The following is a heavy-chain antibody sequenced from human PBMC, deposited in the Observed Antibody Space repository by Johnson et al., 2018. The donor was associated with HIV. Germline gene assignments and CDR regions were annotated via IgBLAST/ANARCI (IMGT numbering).Heavy chain of an antibody. D-gene: IGHD1-1*01. CDR3: AKDATLQDGTGAFDI. CDR2: IRYDGRNK. CDR1: GFTFSSYG. Sequence: VQLVESGGGLVQPGGSLRLSCAASGFTFSSYGMHWVRQAPGKGLEWVAFIRYDGRNKYYADSVKGRFTISRDNSKNTLYLQMNSLRAEDTAVYYCAKDATLQDGTGAFDIWGQGTMVTVSS. J-gene: IGHJ3*02. V-gene: IGHV3-30*02.